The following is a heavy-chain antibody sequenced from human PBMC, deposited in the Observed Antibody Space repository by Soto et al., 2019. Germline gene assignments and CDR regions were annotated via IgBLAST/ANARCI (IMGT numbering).Heavy chain of an antibody. V-gene: IGHV3-21*01. J-gene: IGHJ4*02. CDR1: GLTFSSYT. CDR3: ARGSHSTTWYGGQFDY. D-gene: IGHD6-13*01. CDR2: VSSRSTYI. Sequence: EVQLVDSGGGLVKPGGSLRLSCAASGLTFSSYTMNWVRQAPGKGLEWVSSVSSRSTYIYYADSVKGRFTISRDNAKNSLYLQMNSLRAEDTAIYYCARGSHSTTWYGGQFDYWGQGTLVTVSS.